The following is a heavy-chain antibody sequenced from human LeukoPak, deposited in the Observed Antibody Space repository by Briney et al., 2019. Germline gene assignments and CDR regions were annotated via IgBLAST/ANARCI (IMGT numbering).Heavy chain of an antibody. CDR3: ARARSRITFGGIRHAFDI. J-gene: IGHJ3*02. CDR2: IIPLLGIT. Sequence: SVKVSCKASGDTSGSYAMNWVRQAPGQGLEWVARIIPLLGITNHAQKLQGRVTVNADTSTNTVYMELSSLRPDDTAVYYCARARSRITFGGIRHAFDIWGQGTLVTVSS. V-gene: IGHV1-69*04. CDR1: GDTSGSYA. D-gene: IGHD3-16*01.